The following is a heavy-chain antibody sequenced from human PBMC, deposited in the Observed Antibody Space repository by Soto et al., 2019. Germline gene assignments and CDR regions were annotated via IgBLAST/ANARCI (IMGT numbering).Heavy chain of an antibody. J-gene: IGHJ4*02. CDR1: GGSISSGGYS. Sequence: SETLSLTCAVSGGSISSGGYSWSWIRQPPGKGLEWIGYIYHSGSTYYNPSLKSRVTISVDRSKNQFSLKLSSVTAADTAVYYSDTLSGSTETFDYWGQGTLVTVSS. V-gene: IGHV4-30-2*01. CDR2: IYHSGST. CDR3: DTLSGSTETFDY. D-gene: IGHD1-26*01.